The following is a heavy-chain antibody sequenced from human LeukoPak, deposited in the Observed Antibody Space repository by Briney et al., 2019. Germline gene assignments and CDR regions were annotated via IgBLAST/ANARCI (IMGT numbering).Heavy chain of an antibody. CDR2: IYYSGST. CDR1: GGSISSYY. V-gene: IGHV4-59*01. J-gene: IGHJ5*02. CDR3: ASLSSGSYNWFDP. Sequence: SETLSLTCTVSGGSISSYYWSWIRQPPGKGLEWIGYIYYSGSTNYNPSLKSRVTISVETSKNQFSLKLSSVTAADTAVYYCASLSSGSYNWFDPWGQGTLVTVSS. D-gene: IGHD1-26*01.